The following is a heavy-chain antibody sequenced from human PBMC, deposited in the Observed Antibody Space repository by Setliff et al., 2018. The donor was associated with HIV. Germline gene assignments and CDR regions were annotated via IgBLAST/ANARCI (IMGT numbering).Heavy chain of an antibody. D-gene: IGHD2-15*01. J-gene: IGHJ3*02. CDR1: GFTFSSYA. CDR3: AKTCSGTGCYAFDI. Sequence: QPGGSLRLSCAASGFTFSSYAMSWVRQAPGKGLEWVSDSGSTTYYADSVKGRFTISRDNSKNTLYLQMNSLRAEDTAVYYCAKTCSGTGCYAFDIWGQGTMVTVSS. CDR2: SGSTT. V-gene: IGHV3-23*01.